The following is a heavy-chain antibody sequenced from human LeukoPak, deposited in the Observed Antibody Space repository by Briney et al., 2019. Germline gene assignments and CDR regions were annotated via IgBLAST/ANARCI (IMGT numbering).Heavy chain of an antibody. J-gene: IGHJ4*02. V-gene: IGHV3-23*01. CDR3: AKGLGKATVTPLGY. D-gene: IGHD4-11*01. Sequence: GGSLRLSCAASGFTFSSYAMSWVRQAPGKGLEWVSAISGSGGSTYYADSVKGRFTISRDNSKNTLYLQMDSLRAEDTAVYYCAKGLGKATVTPLGYWGQGTLVTVSS. CDR1: GFTFSSYA. CDR2: ISGSGGST.